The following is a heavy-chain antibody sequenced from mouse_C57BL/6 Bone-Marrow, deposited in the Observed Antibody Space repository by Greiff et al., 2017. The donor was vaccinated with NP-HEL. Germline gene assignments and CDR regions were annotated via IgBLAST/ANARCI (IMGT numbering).Heavy chain of an antibody. J-gene: IGHJ3*01. CDR2: INPRNGGT. V-gene: IGHV1-53*01. D-gene: IGHD2-5*01. CDR3: AIYSNFAY. CDR1: GYTFTSYW. Sequence: QVQLQQPGTELVKPGASVKLSCKASGYTFTSYWMHWVKQRPGQGLEWLGNINPRNGGTNYNEKFKSKATITVDKSSSTAYMPTSSLPSEDSAVYYCAIYSNFAYWGQGTRVTVAA.